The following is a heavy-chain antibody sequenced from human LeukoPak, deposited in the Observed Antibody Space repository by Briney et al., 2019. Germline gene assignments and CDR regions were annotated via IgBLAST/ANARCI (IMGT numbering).Heavy chain of an antibody. Sequence: GRSLRLSCAASGFPFNSYALNWVRQAPGKGLEWVAVISYNGINTYYADSVKGRFTISRDNSKNTLYLQMSSLRTEDTAVYYCARDIGVGGTVGIPDYWGQGTLVTVSS. D-gene: IGHD6-19*01. CDR2: ISYNGINT. V-gene: IGHV3-30-3*01. J-gene: IGHJ4*02. CDR3: ARDIGVGGTVGIPDY. CDR1: GFPFNSYA.